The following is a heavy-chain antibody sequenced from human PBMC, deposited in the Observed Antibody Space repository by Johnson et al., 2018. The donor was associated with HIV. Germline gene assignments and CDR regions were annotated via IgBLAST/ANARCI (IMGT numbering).Heavy chain of an antibody. CDR3: AREGQQLVPPFDAFDI. J-gene: IGHJ3*02. D-gene: IGHD6-13*01. CDR2: INWNGGST. V-gene: IGHV3-20*04. Sequence: EVQLVESGGGVVRPGGSLRLSCAASGFTFIDYDMSWVRQAPGKGLEWVSGINWNGGSTGYADSVEGRFTVSRDNAKNSLYLQMNNLRAEDTAVYYCAREGQQLVPPFDAFDIWGQGTMVTVSS. CDR1: GFTFIDYD.